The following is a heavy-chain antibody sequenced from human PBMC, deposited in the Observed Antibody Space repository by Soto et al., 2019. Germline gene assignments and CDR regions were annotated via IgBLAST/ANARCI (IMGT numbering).Heavy chain of an antibody. D-gene: IGHD2-2*01. J-gene: IGHJ6*02. CDR1: GFSVSSSH. CDR2: IYSGGAT. CDR3: AKDAWDIVLVPAATLDV. V-gene: IGHV3-53*05. Sequence: PGGSLRLSCAASGFSVSSSHMIWVRQAPGKGLEWVSVIYSGGATYYADSVKGRFTISRDNSKNTLYLQMNSLRAEDTAVYYCAKDAWDIVLVPAATLDVWGQGTTVTVSS.